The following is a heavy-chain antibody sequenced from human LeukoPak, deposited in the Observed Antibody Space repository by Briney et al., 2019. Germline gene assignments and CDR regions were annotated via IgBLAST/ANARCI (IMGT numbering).Heavy chain of an antibody. CDR1: GGSISSYY. J-gene: IGHJ4*02. CDR2: IYYSGST. D-gene: IGHD5-18*01. Sequence: SETLSLTCTVSGGSISSYYWSWIRQPPGKGLEWIEYIYYSGSTNYNPSLKSRVTISVDTSKNQFSLKLSSVTAADTAVYYCAALRMVTRYFDYWGQGTLVTVSS. CDR3: AALRMVTRYFDY. V-gene: IGHV4-59*01.